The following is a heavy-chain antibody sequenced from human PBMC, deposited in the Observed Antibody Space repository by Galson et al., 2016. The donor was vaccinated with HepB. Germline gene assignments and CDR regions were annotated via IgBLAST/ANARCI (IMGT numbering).Heavy chain of an antibody. Sequence: SVKVSCKASGYTFTSYAMHWVRQAPGQRLEWMGWINAGNGNRKYSQKFQGRVTITRDTSASTAYMELSSLRSEDTAVYYCATVGGGRKFDPWGQGTLVTVSS. J-gene: IGHJ5*02. CDR1: GYTFTSYA. CDR2: INAGNGNR. V-gene: IGHV1-3*01. CDR3: ATVGGGRKFDP. D-gene: IGHD1-26*01.